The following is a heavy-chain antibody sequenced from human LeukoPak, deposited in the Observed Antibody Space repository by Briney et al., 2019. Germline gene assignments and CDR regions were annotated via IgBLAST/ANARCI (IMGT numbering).Heavy chain of an antibody. CDR1: GLTFSSYS. CDR3: ARDRTAMVTPLDY. D-gene: IGHD5-18*01. Sequence: GGSLRLSCAASGLTFSSYSMNWVRQAPGKGLEWVSSISSSSSYIYYADSVKGRFTISRDNAKNSLYLQMNSLRAEDTAVYYCARDRTAMVTPLDYWGQGTLVTVSS. V-gene: IGHV3-21*01. J-gene: IGHJ4*02. CDR2: ISSSSSYI.